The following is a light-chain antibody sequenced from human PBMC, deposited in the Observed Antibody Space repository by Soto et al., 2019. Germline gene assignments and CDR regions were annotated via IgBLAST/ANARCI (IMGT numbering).Light chain of an antibody. CDR3: RSYIGLVV. CDR2: EDN. CDR1: SSDIGSYNL. V-gene: IGLV2-23*01. Sequence: QPVLTQPASVSGSPGQSITISGTGTSSDIGSYNLVSWYQQNPGKAPKLMIFEDNKRPSGVSNRCSGAKAGNTDSLTISGLQAEDEADYYCRSYIGLVVFGGGTK. J-gene: IGLJ2*01.